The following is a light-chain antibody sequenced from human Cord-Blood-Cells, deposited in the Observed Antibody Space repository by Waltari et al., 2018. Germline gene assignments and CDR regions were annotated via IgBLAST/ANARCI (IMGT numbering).Light chain of an antibody. V-gene: IGKV1-27*01. J-gene: IGKJ2*01. CDR2: AAS. CDR3: QKYNSAPPNT. CDR1: QGISNY. Sequence: DIQMTQSPSSLSASVGDRVTITCRASQGISNYLAWYQQKPGKVPKLLIYAASTLQSGVPSRFSGSGSATDFTLTISSLQPEDVATYYCQKYNSAPPNTFGQGTKLEIK.